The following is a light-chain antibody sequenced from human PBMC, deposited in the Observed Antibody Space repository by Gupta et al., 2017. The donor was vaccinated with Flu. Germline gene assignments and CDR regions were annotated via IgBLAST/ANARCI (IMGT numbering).Light chain of an antibody. J-gene: IGLJ3*02. CDR2: RNN. Sequence: SVLPHPPSASGAPGQRVTISWSGSSSNIGSNYVYWYQQRPGTAPKLLIYRNNQRPSGVPDRFSGSESGTSASLAISGLRAEDEADYYCAAWDDSLSGWVFGGGTKLTVL. CDR3: AAWDDSLSGWV. V-gene: IGLV1-47*01. CDR1: SSNIGSNY.